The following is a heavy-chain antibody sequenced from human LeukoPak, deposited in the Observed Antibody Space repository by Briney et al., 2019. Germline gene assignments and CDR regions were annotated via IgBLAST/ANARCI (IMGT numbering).Heavy chain of an antibody. Sequence: GGSLRLSCAASGFTFSSYAMSWVRQAPGKGLEWVSAIGGSGGSTYYADSVKGRFTISRDNSKNTLYLQMNSLRAEDTAVFYCANLYSNYHWMGNWGQGTLVAVSS. CDR3: ANLYSNYHWMGN. D-gene: IGHD4-11*01. CDR2: IGGSGGST. J-gene: IGHJ4*02. CDR1: GFTFSSYA. V-gene: IGHV3-23*01.